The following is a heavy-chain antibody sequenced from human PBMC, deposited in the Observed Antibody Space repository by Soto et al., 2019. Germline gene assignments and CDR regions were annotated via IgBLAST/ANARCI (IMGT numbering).Heavy chain of an antibody. CDR1: GFTFSSYA. CDR2: ISGSGGST. CDR3: AKDRKPWCGELLPLFDH. D-gene: IGHD3-10*01. Sequence: PGGSLRLSCAASGFTFSSYAMSWVRQAPGKGLEWVSAISGSGGSTYYADSVKGRFTISRDNSKNTLYLQMNSLRAEDTAVYYCAKDRKPWCGELLPLFDHWGQGTLVTVSS. V-gene: IGHV3-23*01. J-gene: IGHJ5*02.